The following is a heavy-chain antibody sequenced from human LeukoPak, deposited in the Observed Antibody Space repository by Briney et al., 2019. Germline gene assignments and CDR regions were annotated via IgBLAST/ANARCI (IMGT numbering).Heavy chain of an antibody. CDR1: GFPFSSYA. Sequence: PGGSLRLSCAVSGFPFSSYAMSWVRQAPGKGLEWVSAISGSGGSTYYADSVKGRFTISRDNSKNTLYLQMNSLRAEDTAVYYCAKDDYSNYYYYYGMDVWGQGTTVTVSS. CDR2: ISGSGGST. J-gene: IGHJ6*02. D-gene: IGHD4-11*01. CDR3: AKDDYSNYYYYYGMDV. V-gene: IGHV3-23*01.